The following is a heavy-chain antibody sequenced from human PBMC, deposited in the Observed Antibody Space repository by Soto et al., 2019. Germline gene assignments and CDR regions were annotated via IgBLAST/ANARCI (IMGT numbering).Heavy chain of an antibody. CDR3: TRDFQVPLDYGMDV. CDR2: VKYDGSQT. V-gene: IGHV3-7*01. Sequence: GGALRLSCADSGFTFSSYWMSWVRQAPGQGLEWVANVKYDGSQTYYVGSVKGRFTISRDNAKNSLYLQMNSLRAEDTAVYYCTRDFQVPLDYGMDVWVQGTTVTVSS. J-gene: IGHJ6*02. D-gene: IGHD1-1*01. CDR1: GFTFSSYW.